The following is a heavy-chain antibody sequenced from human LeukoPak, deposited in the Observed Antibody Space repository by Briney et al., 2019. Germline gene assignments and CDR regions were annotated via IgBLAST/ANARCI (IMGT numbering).Heavy chain of an antibody. D-gene: IGHD3-10*01. CDR3: ARGIPDAFDI. J-gene: IGHJ3*02. CDR1: GGSISSSSYY. Sequence: SETLSPTCTVSGGSISSSSYYWGWIRQPPGKGLEWIGSIYYSGSTYYNPSLKSRVTMSVDTSKNQFSLKLSSVTAADTAVYYCARGIPDAFDIWGQGTMVTVSS. CDR2: IYYSGST. V-gene: IGHV4-39*07.